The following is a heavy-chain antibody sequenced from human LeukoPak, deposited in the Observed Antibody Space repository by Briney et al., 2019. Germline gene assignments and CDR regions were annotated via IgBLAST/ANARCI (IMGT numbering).Heavy chain of an antibody. D-gene: IGHD2-15*01. CDR3: ARRYCSGATCYVDY. Sequence: ASVKVSCKASGYTFTGNYMHWVRQAPGQGLEWMGWINPDSGGTNYAQKFQGRVSMTRDTSISSAYLELSRLRSDDTAVYFCARRYCSGATCYVDYWGQGTLVTVSS. J-gene: IGHJ4*02. CDR1: GYTFTGNY. CDR2: INPDSGGT. V-gene: IGHV1-2*02.